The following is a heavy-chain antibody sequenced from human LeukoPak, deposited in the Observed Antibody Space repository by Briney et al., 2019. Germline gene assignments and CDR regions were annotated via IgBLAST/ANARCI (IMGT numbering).Heavy chain of an antibody. CDR2: SSFDGVHT. CDR1: GLPFRYYG. J-gene: IGHJ4*02. CDR3: AKQAQGSSSYYYFDY. V-gene: IGHV3-30*18. D-gene: IGHD6-13*01. Sequence: GGSLRLSCAASGLPFRYYGLHWVRQVPGKGLQWVALSSFDGVHTYYADSVKGRFTVSRDRSNSTLYLQMNNLRPEDTAVYSCAKQAQGSSSYYYFDYWGQGTLVTVSS.